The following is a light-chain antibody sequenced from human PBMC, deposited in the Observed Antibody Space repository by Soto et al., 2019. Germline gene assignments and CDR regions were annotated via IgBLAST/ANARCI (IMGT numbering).Light chain of an antibody. J-gene: IGKJ1*01. CDR3: QQYNNWWT. V-gene: IGKV3-15*01. CDR1: QSVSTS. Sequence: EIVMTHSPATLSVSPGERATLSCRTSQSVSTSLAWYQQKPGQAPRLLSSGASTRATGVPARFSGSGSETEFTLTISSLESDDFAVYDCQQYNNWWTIGQGTKVEIK. CDR2: GAS.